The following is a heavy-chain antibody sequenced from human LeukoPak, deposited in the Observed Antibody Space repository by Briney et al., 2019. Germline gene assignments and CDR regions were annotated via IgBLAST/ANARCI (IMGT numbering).Heavy chain of an antibody. V-gene: IGHV4-39*07. CDR1: GDSFSNNKYY. Sequence: SETLSLTCTVSGDSFSNNKYYWAWVRQPPGKGLEWIGAMHHSGNTYYNSSLKSRVTMSIDTSKNKFSLKLNSETAADTAVYYCARDYSQLDLWGQGAPVTVSS. J-gene: IGHJ4*02. CDR3: ARDYSQLDL. D-gene: IGHD5-24*01. CDR2: MHHSGNT.